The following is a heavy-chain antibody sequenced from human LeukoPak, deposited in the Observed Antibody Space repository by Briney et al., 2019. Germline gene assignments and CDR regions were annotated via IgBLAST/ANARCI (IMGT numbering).Heavy chain of an antibody. J-gene: IGHJ3*02. V-gene: IGHV3-23*01. Sequence: PGGTLRLSCSASGFTFTTYGMNWVRQAPGKGLEWVSGIGGSGTRTYYADSVKGRFTISRDNSKNTLYLQMNSLRAEDTAVYYCAKAGVGATMDAFDIWGQGTMVTVSS. CDR1: GFTFTTYG. CDR3: AKAGVGATMDAFDI. D-gene: IGHD1-26*01. CDR2: IGGSGTRT.